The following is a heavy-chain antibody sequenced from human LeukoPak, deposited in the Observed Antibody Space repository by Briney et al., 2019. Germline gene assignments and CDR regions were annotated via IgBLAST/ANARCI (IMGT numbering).Heavy chain of an antibody. V-gene: IGHV1-2*04. CDR1: GYTFTDYY. J-gene: IGHJ5*02. CDR3: ARDPSGSYGYNWFDP. D-gene: IGHD5-18*01. Sequence: ASVKVSCKASGYTFTDYYMHWVRQAPGQGLEWMGWINPNSGGTNYAQKFQGWVTMTRDTSISTAYMELSRLRSDDTAVYYCARDPSGSYGYNWFDPWGQGTLVTVSS. CDR2: INPNSGGT.